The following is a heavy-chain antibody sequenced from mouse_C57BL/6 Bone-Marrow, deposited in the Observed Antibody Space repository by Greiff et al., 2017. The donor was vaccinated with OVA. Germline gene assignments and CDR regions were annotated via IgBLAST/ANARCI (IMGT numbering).Heavy chain of an antibody. Sequence: DVMLVESGGDLVKPGGSLKLSCAASGFTFSSYGMSWVRQTPDKRLEWVATISSGGSYTYYPDSVKGRFTISRDNAKNTLYLQMSSLKSEDTAMYYCASPPFAYWGQGTLVTVSA. CDR1: GFTFSSYG. CDR2: ISSGGSYT. J-gene: IGHJ3*01. V-gene: IGHV5-6*02. CDR3: ASPPFAY.